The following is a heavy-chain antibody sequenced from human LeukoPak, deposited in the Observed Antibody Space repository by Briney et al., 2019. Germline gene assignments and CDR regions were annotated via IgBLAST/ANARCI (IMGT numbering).Heavy chain of an antibody. CDR3: ARAFQHLGELSLPNY. D-gene: IGHD3-16*02. CDR1: GYTFTNYA. Sequence: GASVKVSCKASGYTFTNYAINWVRQAPGQGLEWMGWIHPSTGNPTYAQGFTGRFVFSLDTSVSTTYLQISSLKAEDTAVYYCARAFQHLGELSLPNYGGQGTLVTVSS. CDR2: IHPSTGNP. J-gene: IGHJ4*02. V-gene: IGHV7-4-1*02.